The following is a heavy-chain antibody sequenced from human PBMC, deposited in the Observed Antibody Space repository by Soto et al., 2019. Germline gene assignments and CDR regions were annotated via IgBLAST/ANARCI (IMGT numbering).Heavy chain of an antibody. Sequence: PGGSLRLSCAASGFTFSSYAMSWVRQAPGKGLEWVSAISGSGGSTYYADSVKGRFTISRDNSKNTLYLQMNSLRAEDTAVYYCAKDRHVFDLAYSSSWYYFDYWGQGTLVTVSS. J-gene: IGHJ4*02. CDR3: AKDRHVFDLAYSSSWYYFDY. V-gene: IGHV3-23*01. D-gene: IGHD6-13*01. CDR2: ISGSGGST. CDR1: GFTFSSYA.